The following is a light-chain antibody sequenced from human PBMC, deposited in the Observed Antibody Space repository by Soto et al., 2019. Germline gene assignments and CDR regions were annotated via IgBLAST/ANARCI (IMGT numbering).Light chain of an antibody. CDR3: QQYETSPT. CDR2: GAS. J-gene: IGKJ1*01. CDR1: LSLSNNY. Sequence: EIVLTQSPGTLSVSAGERATLSCRASLSLSNNYLTWYQQKPGQPPTVLIYGASIRATGIPDRFSGSGSGKDFTLTFIRLEPEDFAVYYCQQYETSPTFGQGTKVDIK. V-gene: IGKV3-20*01.